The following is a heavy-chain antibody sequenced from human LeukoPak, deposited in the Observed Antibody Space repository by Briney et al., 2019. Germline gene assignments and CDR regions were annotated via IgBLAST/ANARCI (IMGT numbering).Heavy chain of an antibody. J-gene: IGHJ4*02. Sequence: GGSLRLSCAASGFTFNNYAMTWVRQAPGKGLEWVSAISGSGGSTYYADSVRGRFTFSRDNSKNTLYLQMNSLRAEDTAVYYCAKDRGGGFDYWGQGTLVTVSS. CDR1: GFTFNNYA. CDR2: ISGSGGST. CDR3: AKDRGGGFDY. V-gene: IGHV3-23*01. D-gene: IGHD3-10*01.